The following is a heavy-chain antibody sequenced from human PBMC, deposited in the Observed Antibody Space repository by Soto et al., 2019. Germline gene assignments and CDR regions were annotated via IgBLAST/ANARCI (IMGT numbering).Heavy chain of an antibody. CDR1: GYTFTGYY. Sequence: GASVKVSCKASGYTFTGYYMHWVRQAPGQGLEWMGWINPNSGGTNYAQKFQGRVTMTRDTSISTAYMKLSRLRSDDTAVYYCARSFPEGDYYYGMDVWGQGTTVTVSS. D-gene: IGHD3-16*01. CDR3: ARSFPEGDYYYGMDV. CDR2: INPNSGGT. J-gene: IGHJ6*02. V-gene: IGHV1-2*02.